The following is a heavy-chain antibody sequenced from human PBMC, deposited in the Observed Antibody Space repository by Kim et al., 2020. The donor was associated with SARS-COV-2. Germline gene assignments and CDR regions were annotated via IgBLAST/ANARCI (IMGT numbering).Heavy chain of an antibody. D-gene: IGHD1-26*01. V-gene: IGHV4-30-4*01. CDR1: GGSISSGDYY. J-gene: IGHJ5*02. CDR3: ACTGIVGATEFDP. CDR2: IYYSGST. Sequence: SETLSLTCTVSGGSISSGDYYWSWIRQPPGKGLEWIGYIYYSGSTYYNPSLKSRVTISVDTSKNQFSLKLSSVTAADTAVYYCACTGIVGATEFDPWGQGTLSPSPQ.